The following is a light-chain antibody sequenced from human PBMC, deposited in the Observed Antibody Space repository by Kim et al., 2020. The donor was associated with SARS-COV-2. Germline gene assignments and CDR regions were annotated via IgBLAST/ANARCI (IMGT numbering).Light chain of an antibody. J-gene: IGLJ2*01. CDR2: GKN. CDR1: SLRSYY. CDR3: NSRDSNDNVV. Sequence: PQGQTVTLTCQRDSLRSYYATSYQQKPGQAPILVFYGKNTRPSGIPDRFSGSSSGNTASLTITGTQAGDEADYYCNSRDSNDNVVFGGGTQLTVL. V-gene: IGLV3-19*01.